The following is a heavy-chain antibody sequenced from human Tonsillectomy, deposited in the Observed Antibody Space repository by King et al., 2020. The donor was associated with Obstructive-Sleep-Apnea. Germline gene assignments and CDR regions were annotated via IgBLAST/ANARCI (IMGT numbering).Heavy chain of an antibody. D-gene: IGHD3-10*01. V-gene: IGHV3-30-3*01. CDR1: GFTFSTYA. J-gene: IGHJ4*02. CDR3: ARVADYASGSPPPSD. CDR2: ISYDGSNK. Sequence: QVQLVESGGGVVQPGKSLRLSCGASGFTFSTYAMHWVRQAPGKGLEWVAVISYDGSNKYYADSVKGRFTISRENSKNTLSLQMNSLRPEDTAVYYCARVADYASGSPPPSDWGQGTLVTVSS.